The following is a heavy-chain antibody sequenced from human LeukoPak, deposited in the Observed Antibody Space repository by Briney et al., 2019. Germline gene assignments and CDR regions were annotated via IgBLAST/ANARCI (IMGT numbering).Heavy chain of an antibody. V-gene: IGHV3-74*01. J-gene: IGHJ4*02. CDR1: GFAFSSYW. CDR2: VNGDGSST. CDR3: ARSQFDY. Sequence: PGGSLRLSCAASGFAFSSYWMLWVRQAPGKGLVWVSRVNGDGSSTTYADSVKGRFTISRDNDKNILCLQMNSLRVEDTATYYCARSQFDYWGQGILVTVSS.